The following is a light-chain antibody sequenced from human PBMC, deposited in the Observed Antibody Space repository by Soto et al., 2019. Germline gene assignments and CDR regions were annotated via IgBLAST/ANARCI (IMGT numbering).Light chain of an antibody. CDR1: SNDVGGYNY. V-gene: IGLV2-14*03. J-gene: IGLJ3*02. CDR2: DVT. Sequence: QSALTQPASVSGSPGQSITISCTGTSNDVGGYNYVSWYQQHPGKAPKLMLYDVTYRPSGVSNRFSGSKSGSTASLTISGLQAEDEADYYCNSYTSSSTGVFGGGTKLTVL. CDR3: NSYTSSSTGV.